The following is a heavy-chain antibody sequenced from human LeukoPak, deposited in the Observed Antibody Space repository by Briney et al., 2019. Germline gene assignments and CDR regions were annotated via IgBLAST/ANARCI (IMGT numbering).Heavy chain of an antibody. D-gene: IGHD3-22*01. V-gene: IGHV5-51*01. CDR3: ARRGGRGYYDSSGYYFFDY. CDR1: GYTFSDYW. J-gene: IGHJ4*02. CDR2: IYPGDSDT. Sequence: GESLKISCKASGYTFSDYWIGWVRQMPGKGLEWMGIIYPGDSDTRYSPSFQGQVTISADKSISTAYLQWSSLKASDTAMYYCARRGGRGYYDSSGYYFFDYWGQGTLVTVSS.